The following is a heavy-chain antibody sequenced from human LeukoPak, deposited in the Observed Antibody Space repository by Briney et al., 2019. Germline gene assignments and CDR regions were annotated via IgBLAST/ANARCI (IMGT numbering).Heavy chain of an antibody. J-gene: IGHJ4*02. D-gene: IGHD5-24*01. CDR1: GFTLSSYA. Sequence: GGSLSLSRAASGFTLSSYAMRRVRQAPGKGLEWVAVISYDGSNKYCADSVKGRFTISRDNSKNTLYLQMNSLRAEDTAVYYCARDEGDGCSLFDYWGQGTLVTVSS. CDR2: ISYDGSNK. V-gene: IGHV3-30-3*01. CDR3: ARDEGDGCSLFDY.